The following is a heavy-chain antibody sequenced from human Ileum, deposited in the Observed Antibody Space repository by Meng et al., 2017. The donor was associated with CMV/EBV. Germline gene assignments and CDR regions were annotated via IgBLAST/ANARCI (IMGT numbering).Heavy chain of an antibody. Sequence: QVQLVQSGAEVKKPGAAVTVFCKASGYTFTGYYMHWVRQAPGQGLEWMGWINPNSGGTNYAQKFQGRVTMTRDTSISTAYMELSRLRSDDTAVYYCAREDSSGYYGIDYWGQGTLVTVSS. J-gene: IGHJ4*02. CDR3: AREDSSGYYGIDY. V-gene: IGHV1-2*02. D-gene: IGHD3-22*01. CDR2: INPNSGGT. CDR1: GYTFTGYY.